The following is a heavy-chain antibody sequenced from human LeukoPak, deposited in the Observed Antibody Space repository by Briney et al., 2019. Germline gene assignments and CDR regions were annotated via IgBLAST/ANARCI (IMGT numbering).Heavy chain of an antibody. J-gene: IGHJ5*02. D-gene: IGHD3-10*01. CDR3: ARGLVVRWATADWFDP. V-gene: IGHV4-61*02. CDR2: IYSSGST. CDR1: GGSISSGSYY. Sequence: SQTLSLTCTVSGGSISSGSYYWSWIRQPAGKELEWIGRIYSSGSTNYNPSLKSRVTISVDTSKNQFSLKLSSVTAEDTAVYCGARGLVVRWATADWFDPWGQGTLVTVSS.